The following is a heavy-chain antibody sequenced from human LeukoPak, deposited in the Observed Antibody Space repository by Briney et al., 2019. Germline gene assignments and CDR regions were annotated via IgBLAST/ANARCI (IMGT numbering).Heavy chain of an antibody. J-gene: IGHJ4*02. D-gene: IGHD3-3*01. CDR3: ARDASPNYDFWYRFDY. Sequence: SVKVSCKASGGTFSSYAISWVRQAPGQGLEWMGGIIPIFGTANYAQKFQGRVTITADESTSTAYMELSSLRSEDTAVYYCARDASPNYDFWYRFDYWGQGTLVTVSS. CDR1: GGTFSSYA. CDR2: IIPIFGTA. V-gene: IGHV1-69*13.